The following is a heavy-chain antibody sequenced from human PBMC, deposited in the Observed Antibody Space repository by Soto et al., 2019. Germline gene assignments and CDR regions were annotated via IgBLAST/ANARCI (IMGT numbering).Heavy chain of an antibody. CDR2: IYYTGST. Sequence: SETLSLTCTVSGFSISSSNYFWGWIRQPPGKGLEWIGNIYYTGSTYYNPSLKSRVTISVDTSKNQFSLKLGSVTAADTAVYYCARDGNFYGGIDYWGQGTLVTVSS. J-gene: IGHJ4*02. V-gene: IGHV4-39*07. D-gene: IGHD4-17*01. CDR3: ARDGNFYGGIDY. CDR1: GFSISSSNYF.